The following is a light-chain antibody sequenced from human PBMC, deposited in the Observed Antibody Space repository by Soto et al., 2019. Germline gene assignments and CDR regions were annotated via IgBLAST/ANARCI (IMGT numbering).Light chain of an antibody. CDR2: DVA. Sequence: QSVLTQPPSASGSPGQSVTISCTGTSFDVGAYNYVSWYQQHPGRPPKLMIYDVARWPSGVPDRFSGSKSGNTASLTISGLQAEDEADYFCCSYAGGYTYLFGTGTKVTVL. CDR1: SFDVGAYNY. J-gene: IGLJ1*01. V-gene: IGLV2-11*01. CDR3: CSYAGGYTYL.